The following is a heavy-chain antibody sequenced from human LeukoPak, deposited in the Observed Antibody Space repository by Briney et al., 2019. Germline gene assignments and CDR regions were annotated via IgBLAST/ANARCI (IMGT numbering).Heavy chain of an antibody. CDR2: INPSGGST. CDR3: ARGVTMVRGHRLYYYYMDV. Sequence: ASVKVSCKASGYTFTSYYMHWVRQAPGQGLEWMGIINPSGGSTSYAQKFQGRVTMTRDMSTSTAYMELSSLRSEDTAVYYCARGVTMVRGHRLYYYYMDVWGKGTTVTVSS. CDR1: GYTFTSYY. V-gene: IGHV1-46*01. J-gene: IGHJ6*03. D-gene: IGHD3-10*01.